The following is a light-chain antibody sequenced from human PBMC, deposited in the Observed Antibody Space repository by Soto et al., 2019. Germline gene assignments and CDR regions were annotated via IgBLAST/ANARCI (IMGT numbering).Light chain of an antibody. CDR2: DAS. Sequence: EIVLTQSPATLSLPPGERATLSCRASQSISSYLAWYQQKPGQAPRLLIYDASNRATGIPARFSGSGSGTDFTLTISSLEPEDFAVYYCQQRSNWPRLFGQGTRLDIK. J-gene: IGKJ5*01. V-gene: IGKV3-11*01. CDR3: QQRSNWPRL. CDR1: QSISSY.